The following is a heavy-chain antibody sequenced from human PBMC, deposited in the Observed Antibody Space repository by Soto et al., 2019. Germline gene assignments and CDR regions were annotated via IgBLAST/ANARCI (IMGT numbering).Heavy chain of an antibody. CDR1: GYPVTAYY. V-gene: IGHV1-2*02. CDR2: INPATAAA. Sequence: QLHLVQSGAVVKKPGASVTVSCSASGYPVTAYYMHWVRQAPGRGLEWMGGINPATAAAKYTQTFQRRVTMTRDTSTSTVFMELGGLTSEDTAVFYCARGGGVGVAGSAAFDMWGQGTLVTVSS. D-gene: IGHD3-3*01. J-gene: IGHJ3*02. CDR3: ARGGGVGVAGSAAFDM.